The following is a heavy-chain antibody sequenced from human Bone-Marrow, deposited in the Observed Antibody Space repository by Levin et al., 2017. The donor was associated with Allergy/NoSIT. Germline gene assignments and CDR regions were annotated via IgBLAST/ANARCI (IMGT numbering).Heavy chain of an antibody. V-gene: IGHV3-30*04. J-gene: IGHJ4*02. D-gene: IGHD1-1*01. Sequence: GGSLRLSCVASGFSFSTYAMYWVRQAPGQGLEWVAGLAYAGSKKYYGDSVKGRFTISRDNSRKTLYLQMTSLRPEDTAVYYCATGVATQLYLEFDDWGQGTPIAVSS. CDR1: GFSFSTYA. CDR2: LAYAGSKK. CDR3: ATGVATQLYLEFDD.